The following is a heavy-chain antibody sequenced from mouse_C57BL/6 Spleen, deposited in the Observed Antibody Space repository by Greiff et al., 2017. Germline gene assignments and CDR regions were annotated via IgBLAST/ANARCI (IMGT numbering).Heavy chain of an antibody. D-gene: IGHD2-4*01. CDR1: GFTFTDYY. Sequence: EVQGVESGGGLVQPGGSLSLSCAASGFTFTDYYMSWVRQPPGKALEWLGFIRNKANGYTTEYSASVKGRFTIARDNSQSILYLKMYALRAEDSATYYCATYDDDDAMDYWGQGTSVTVSS. CDR2: IRNKANGYTT. V-gene: IGHV7-3*01. J-gene: IGHJ4*01. CDR3: ATYDDDDAMDY.